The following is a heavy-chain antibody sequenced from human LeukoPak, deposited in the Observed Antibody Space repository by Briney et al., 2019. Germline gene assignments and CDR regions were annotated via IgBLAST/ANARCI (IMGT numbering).Heavy chain of an antibody. Sequence: ASVTVSYQASGYTFTDYHMHWVRQAPGQGLAGMGWINPNSGGTNYAQKFQGRVTMTRDTSISTAYMELSRLRSDDPAVYYCARAYGDYPAFDYWGQGTLVTVSS. CDR2: INPNSGGT. CDR1: GYTFTDYH. V-gene: IGHV1-2*02. J-gene: IGHJ4*02. CDR3: ARAYGDYPAFDY. D-gene: IGHD4-17*01.